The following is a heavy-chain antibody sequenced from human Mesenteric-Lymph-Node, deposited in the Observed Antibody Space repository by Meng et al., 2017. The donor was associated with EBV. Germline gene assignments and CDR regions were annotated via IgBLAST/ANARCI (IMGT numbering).Heavy chain of an antibody. V-gene: IGHV4-39*07. Sequence: HLQASGPGMVKPSETLAVTCSVSGDAISSSYYWSWIRQAPGKGLEWIGSFYYRGRTYLKPSLRSRITIPIDTSRNQFSLKLDSVTAADTALYYCARSHDSSGYGIGYWGQGTLVTVSS. CDR2: FYYRGRT. J-gene: IGHJ4*02. D-gene: IGHD3-22*01. CDR3: ARSHDSSGYGIGY. CDR1: GDAISSSYY.